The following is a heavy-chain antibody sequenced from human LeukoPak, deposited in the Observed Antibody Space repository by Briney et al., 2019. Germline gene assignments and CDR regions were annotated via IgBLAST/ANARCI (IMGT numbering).Heavy chain of an antibody. CDR2: ISGYNGNT. Sequence: ASVKVSCKASGYSFNTYGISWVRQAPGQGVEWMGWISGYNGNTNYAQKFQGRVTMTTDTLTNTAYMELRSLRSDDTAVYYCARDTIIVDDAFDIWGQGTMVNV. V-gene: IGHV1-18*01. D-gene: IGHD2-15*01. CDR3: ARDTIIVDDAFDI. CDR1: GYSFNTYG. J-gene: IGHJ3*02.